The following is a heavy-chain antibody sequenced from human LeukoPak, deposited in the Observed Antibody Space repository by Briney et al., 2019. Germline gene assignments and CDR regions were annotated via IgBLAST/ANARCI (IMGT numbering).Heavy chain of an antibody. CDR3: ARAQAVAGTGGFDP. CDR1: GFTFSSSA. CDR2: ISASGGST. J-gene: IGHJ5*02. V-gene: IGHV3-23*01. D-gene: IGHD6-19*01. Sequence: GSLILSCAASGFTFSSSAMSWVRQVPGKGLEWVSGISASGGSTYYADSVRGRFTISRDNSKNTLYLQMNSLRDEDTAIYYSARAQAVAGTGGFDPWGQGTLVTVSS.